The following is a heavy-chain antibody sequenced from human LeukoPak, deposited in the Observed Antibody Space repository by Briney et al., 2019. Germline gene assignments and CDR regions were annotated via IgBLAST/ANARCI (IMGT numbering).Heavy chain of an antibody. CDR1: GGSISSSSYY. V-gene: IGHV4-61*05. J-gene: IGHJ4*02. D-gene: IGHD3-22*01. CDR2: IYTSGST. Sequence: SETLSLTCTVSGGSISSSSYYWGWIRQPPGKGLEWIGRIYTSGSTNYNPSLKSRVTMSVDTSKNQFSLKLSSVTAADTAVYYCARGGRDYYDSSGYWVYWGQGTLVTVSS. CDR3: ARGGRDYYDSSGYWVY.